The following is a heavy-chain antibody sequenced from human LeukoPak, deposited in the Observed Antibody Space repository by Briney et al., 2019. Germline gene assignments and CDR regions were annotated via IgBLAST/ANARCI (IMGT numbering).Heavy chain of an antibody. CDR1: GGSISTSNYY. V-gene: IGHV4-39*07. J-gene: IGHJ6*03. CDR3: AREGRYRYGYNEYHLYMDI. CDR2: IFYSGST. Sequence: PSETLSLTCTVSGGSISTSNYYWGWIRQPPGKGLEWIGNIFYSGSTYYSPSLKSRVTISLDTSRNQFSLKLSSVTAAETAVYYCAREGRYRYGYNEYHLYMDIWGKGTTVTVSS. D-gene: IGHD5-18*01.